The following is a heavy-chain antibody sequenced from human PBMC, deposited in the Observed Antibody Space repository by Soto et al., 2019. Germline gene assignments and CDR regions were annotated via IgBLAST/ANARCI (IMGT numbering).Heavy chain of an antibody. CDR1: GFTFTSSA. CDR2: IVVGSGNT. Sequence: QMQLVQSGPEVKKPGTSVKVSCKASGFTFTSSAVQWVRQARGQRLEWIGWIVVGSGNTNYAQKFQERVTITRDMSTSPAYMELSSLRSEDTAVYYCAADLRSSSWFYYYYGMDVWGQGTTVTVSS. V-gene: IGHV1-58*01. J-gene: IGHJ6*02. D-gene: IGHD6-13*01. CDR3: AADLRSSSWFYYYYGMDV.